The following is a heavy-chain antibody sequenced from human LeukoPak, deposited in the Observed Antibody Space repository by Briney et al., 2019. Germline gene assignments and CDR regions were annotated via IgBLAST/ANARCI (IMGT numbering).Heavy chain of an antibody. D-gene: IGHD3-10*01. CDR2: IKSDGTSA. Sequence: GGSLRLSCAASTSTGLVWMDWVRKAPGKGLVWVARIKSDGTSANYADSVRGRFTISRDDAKNTLYLLMNSLGDEDTAVYYCAREDGSDLDYWGQGTLVTVSS. V-gene: IGHV3-74*01. CDR3: AREDGSDLDY. CDR1: TSTGLVW. J-gene: IGHJ4*02.